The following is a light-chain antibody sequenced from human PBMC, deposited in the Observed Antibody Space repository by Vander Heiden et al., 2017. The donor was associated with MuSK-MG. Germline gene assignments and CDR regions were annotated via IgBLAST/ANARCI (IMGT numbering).Light chain of an antibody. Sequence: SYELTPPASVPVSPGQTVSITCSGDKLGDKYASWYQQKPGKSLVVCSYQDVKRPSGIPERVSGANSATKDNMQSSGTQAVDDSSEYCKEWDTRTSVFGGGTKFTVL. J-gene: IGLJ2*01. V-gene: IGLV3-1*01. CDR3: KEWDTRTSV. CDR1: KLGDKY. CDR2: QDV.